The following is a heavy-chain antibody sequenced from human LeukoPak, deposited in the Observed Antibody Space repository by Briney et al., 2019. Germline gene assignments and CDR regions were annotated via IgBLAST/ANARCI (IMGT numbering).Heavy chain of an antibody. Sequence: GGSLRLSCAASEFTFSTYSMNWVRQAPGKGLEWVSSISSSSSYIYYADSVKGRFTISRDNAKNSLYLQMNSLRAEDTAVYYCARTLLWFGELSMPDYWGQGTLVTVSS. CDR2: ISSSSSYI. D-gene: IGHD3-10*01. V-gene: IGHV3-21*01. CDR1: EFTFSTYS. J-gene: IGHJ4*02. CDR3: ARTLLWFGELSMPDY.